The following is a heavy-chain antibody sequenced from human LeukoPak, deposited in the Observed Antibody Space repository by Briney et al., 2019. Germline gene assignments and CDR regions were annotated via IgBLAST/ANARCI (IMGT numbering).Heavy chain of an antibody. V-gene: IGHV3-21*01. D-gene: IGHD3-9*01. CDR3: ALTSRRVLTRDWYLDY. Sequence: GGSLRLSCAASGFTFSRYSMNCVRQAPGKGLEGVSSMSSSSSYIYYADSVKGRFTISRDNVKNSLYLQMNSLRAEDTDVYYCALTSRRVLTRDWYLDYWGQGTLVTVSS. CDR2: MSSSSSYI. J-gene: IGHJ4*02. CDR1: GFTFSRYS.